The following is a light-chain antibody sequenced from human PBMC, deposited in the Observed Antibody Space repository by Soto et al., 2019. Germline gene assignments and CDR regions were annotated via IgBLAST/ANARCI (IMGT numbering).Light chain of an antibody. V-gene: IGLV1-51*01. CDR2: DND. CDR1: SSNIGNNY. J-gene: IGLJ1*01. CDR3: GTWDSTLSGV. Sequence: QSVLTQPPSVSAAPGQKVTISCSGSSSNIGNNYVSWCQHLPGAAPKLIIYDNDKRSSGIPDRFSGSKSGTSATLDITGLQTGDEADYYCGTWDSTLSGVFGTGTKVTVL.